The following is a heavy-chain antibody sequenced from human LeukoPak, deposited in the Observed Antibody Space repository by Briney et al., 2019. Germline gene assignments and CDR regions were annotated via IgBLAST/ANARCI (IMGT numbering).Heavy chain of an antibody. CDR2: INHSGST. CDR3: ASRRFLEWLAFDY. Sequence: PSETLSLTCAVYGGSFSGYYWSWIRQPPGKGLEWIGEINHSGSTNYNPSLKSRVTISVDRSKNQFSLKLSSVTAADTAVYYCASRRFLEWLAFDYWGQGTLVTVSS. V-gene: IGHV4-34*01. CDR1: GGSFSGYY. J-gene: IGHJ4*02. D-gene: IGHD3-3*01.